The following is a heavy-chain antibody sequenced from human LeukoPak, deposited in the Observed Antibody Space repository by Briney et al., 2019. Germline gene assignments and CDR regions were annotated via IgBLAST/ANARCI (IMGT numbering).Heavy chain of an antibody. V-gene: IGHV3-30*04. D-gene: IGHD3-10*01. CDR2: ISYDGSNK. Sequence: GGSLRLSCAASGFTFSSYATHWVRQAPGKGLEWVAVISYDGSNKYYADSVKGRFTISRDNSKNTLYLQMNSLRAEDTAVYYCARDRRGSGSSFDYWGQGTLVTVSS. CDR3: ARDRRGSGSSFDY. J-gene: IGHJ4*02. CDR1: GFTFSSYA.